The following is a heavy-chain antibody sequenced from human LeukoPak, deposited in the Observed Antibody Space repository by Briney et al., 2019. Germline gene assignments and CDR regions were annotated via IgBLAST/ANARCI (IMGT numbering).Heavy chain of an antibody. CDR2: IKSKTDGGTT. CDR3: TTEGGSYSYDAFDI. V-gene: IGHV3-15*01. CDR1: GFTFSNAW. Sequence: PGGSLRLSCAASGFTFSNAWMSWVRQAPGKGLEWVGRIKSKTDGGTTDYAAPVKGRFTISRDDSKNTLYLQMNSLKTEDTAVYYCTTEGGSYSYDAFDIWGQGTMVTVSS. D-gene: IGHD1-26*01. J-gene: IGHJ3*02.